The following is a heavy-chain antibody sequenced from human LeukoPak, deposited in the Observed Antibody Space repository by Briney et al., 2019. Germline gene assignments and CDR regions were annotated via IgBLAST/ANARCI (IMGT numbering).Heavy chain of an antibody. V-gene: IGHV4-4*07. Sequence: KPSETLSLTCTVSGGSISSYYWSWVRQPAGKGLEWIGRIYISGSTNYNPSLKTRVTISIDKSKNQFSLKLSSVTAADTAVYYCARGSGWNSFDPWGQGTLVTVSS. J-gene: IGHJ5*02. CDR1: GGSISSYY. CDR2: IYISGST. D-gene: IGHD6-19*01. CDR3: ARGSGWNSFDP.